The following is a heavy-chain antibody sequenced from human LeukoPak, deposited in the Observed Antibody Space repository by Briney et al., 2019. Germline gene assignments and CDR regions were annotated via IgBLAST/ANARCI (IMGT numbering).Heavy chain of an antibody. J-gene: IGHJ4*02. CDR3: ARGLPQQWLIDY. V-gene: IGHV4-59*01. D-gene: IGHD6-19*01. CDR1: GGSISSYY. CDR2: IYYSGST. Sequence: PSETLSLTSTVSGGSISSYYWSWIRQPPGKGLEWIGYIYYSGSTNYNPSLKSRVTISVDTSKNQFSLKLSSVTAADTAVYYCARGLPQQWLIDYWGQGTLVTVSS.